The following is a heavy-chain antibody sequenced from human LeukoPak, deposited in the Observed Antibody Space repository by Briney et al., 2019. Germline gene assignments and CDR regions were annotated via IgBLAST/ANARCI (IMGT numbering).Heavy chain of an antibody. V-gene: IGHV3-49*04. D-gene: IGHD5-18*01. CDR1: GFTFGDHA. CDR3: TRGPIQLWIHNAMDV. Sequence: GGSLRLSCIGSGFTFGDHAMSWVRQAPGKGLEWVGFIRSKAYRGTTEYAASVRGRFTISREDSKSIAYLQMNSLKTEDTGVYYCTRGPIQLWIHNAMDVWGQGTTVIVSS. CDR2: IRSKAYRGTT. J-gene: IGHJ6*02.